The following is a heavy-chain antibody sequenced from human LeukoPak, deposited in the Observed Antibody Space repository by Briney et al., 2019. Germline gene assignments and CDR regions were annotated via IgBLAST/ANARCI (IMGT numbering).Heavy chain of an antibody. D-gene: IGHD3-3*01. V-gene: IGHV3-15*01. CDR1: GLTFRNVW. CDR2: IRSKTDGGTT. J-gene: IGHJ1*01. Sequence: GGSLRLSCAAYGLTFRNVWMTWDRQAQGEGREWVGRIRSKTDGGTTDYAVSVQGRFTISRDDSKNTLYLQMSSLKTEDTAVYYCAKHIYGVVSIQQWGQGTLVTVSS. CDR3: AKHIYGVVSIQQ.